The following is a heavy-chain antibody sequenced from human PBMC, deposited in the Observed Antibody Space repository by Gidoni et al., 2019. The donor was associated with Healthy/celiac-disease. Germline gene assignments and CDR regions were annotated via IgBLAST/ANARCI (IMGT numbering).Heavy chain of an antibody. CDR2: ISGSGGST. CDR1: GFTFSSYA. J-gene: IGHJ2*01. V-gene: IGHV3-23*01. CDR3: AKDQPVTMVRGVIPNWYFDL. D-gene: IGHD3-10*01. Sequence: EVQLLESGGGLVQPGGSLRLSCAASGFTFSSYAMSWVRQAPGKGLEGVSAISGSGGSTYYADSVKSRFTISRDNSKNTLYLQMNSLRAEDTAVYYCAKDQPVTMVRGVIPNWYFDLWGRGTLVTVSS.